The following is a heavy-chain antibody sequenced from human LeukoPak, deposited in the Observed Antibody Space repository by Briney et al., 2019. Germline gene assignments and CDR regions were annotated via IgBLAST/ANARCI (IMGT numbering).Heavy chain of an antibody. V-gene: IGHV3-30*02. CDR3: AKDNLIAVAANFDY. D-gene: IGHD6-19*01. CDR2: IRYDGSNK. J-gene: IGHJ4*02. Sequence: GGSLRLSCAASGFTFSSYGTHWVRQAPGKGLEWVAFIRYDGSNKYYADSVKGRFTISGDNSKNTLYLQMNSLRAEDTAVYYCAKDNLIAVAANFDYWGQGTLVTVSS. CDR1: GFTFSSYG.